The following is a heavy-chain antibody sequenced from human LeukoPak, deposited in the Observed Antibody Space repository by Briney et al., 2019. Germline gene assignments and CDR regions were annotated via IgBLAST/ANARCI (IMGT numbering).Heavy chain of an antibody. D-gene: IGHD1-26*01. CDR3: ARIIQSGSYYSLFDY. V-gene: IGHV3-48*01. Sequence: GGSLRLSCAASGFTFSSYSMNWVRQAPGKGLEWVSYISSSSSTIYYADSVKGRFTISRGNAKNSLYLQMNSLRAEDTAVYYCARIIQSGSYYSLFDYWGQGTLVTVSS. CDR1: GFTFSSYS. J-gene: IGHJ4*02. CDR2: ISSSSSTI.